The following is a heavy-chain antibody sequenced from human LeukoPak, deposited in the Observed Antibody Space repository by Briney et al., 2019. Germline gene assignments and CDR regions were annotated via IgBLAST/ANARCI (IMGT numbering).Heavy chain of an antibody. D-gene: IGHD3-10*01. Sequence: ASVKVSCKASGGTFSSYAISWVRQAPGQGLEWMGGIIPIFGTANYAQKFQGRVTITADESTSTAYRELSSLRSEDTAVYNCASGRYMVRGVIINDYWGQGTLVTVSS. CDR3: ASGRYMVRGVIINDY. J-gene: IGHJ4*02. CDR2: IIPIFGTA. V-gene: IGHV1-69*13. CDR1: GGTFSSYA.